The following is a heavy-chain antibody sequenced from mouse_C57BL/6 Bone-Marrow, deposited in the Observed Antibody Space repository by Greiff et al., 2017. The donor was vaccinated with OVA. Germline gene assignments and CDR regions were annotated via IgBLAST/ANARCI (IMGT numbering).Heavy chain of an antibody. CDR3: ARDLRYSDWYLEV. CDR1: GFTFSDYY. D-gene: IGHD1-1*01. J-gene: IGHJ1*03. Sequence: EVKVEESEGGLVQPGSSMKLSCTASGFTFSDYYMAWVRQVPEKGLEWVANINYDGSSTYYLDSLQSRFIISRDNAKNILYLQMSSLKSEDTATYYCARDLRYSDWYLEVWGTGTTVTVSS. V-gene: IGHV5-16*01. CDR2: INYDGSST.